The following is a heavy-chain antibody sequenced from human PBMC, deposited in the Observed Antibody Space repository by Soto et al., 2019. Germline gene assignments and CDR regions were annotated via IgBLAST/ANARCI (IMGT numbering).Heavy chain of an antibody. J-gene: IGHJ6*02. D-gene: IGHD5-12*01. CDR2: MNPDSGHA. Sequence: QVQLVQSGAEVKKPGASVKVSCKASGYTFTNSDINWVRQAPGQGLEWMGWMNPDSGHAAYAQKFQGRVTLTTSTSTSTVYMEMRSLGSEDTAVYYCAKHIEYSPSDGMDVWGQGTTVTVSS. V-gene: IGHV1-8*01. CDR3: AKHIEYSPSDGMDV. CDR1: GYTFTNSD.